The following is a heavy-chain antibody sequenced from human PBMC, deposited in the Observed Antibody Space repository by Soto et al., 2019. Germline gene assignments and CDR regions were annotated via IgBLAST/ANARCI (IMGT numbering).Heavy chain of an antibody. CDR1: GFTISTFA. D-gene: IGHD2-8*02. J-gene: IGHJ4*02. Sequence: LRLSCAASGFTISTFAMTWVRQAPGKGLESVCGMTGSGATIHYADSVRGRFTISKDNSKNVLFLQMDYLRDEDTAIYYCAKDAVYNDVLWRMDSWGQGTMVTVYS. V-gene: IGHV3-23*01. CDR3: AKDAVYNDVLWRMDS. CDR2: MTGSGATI.